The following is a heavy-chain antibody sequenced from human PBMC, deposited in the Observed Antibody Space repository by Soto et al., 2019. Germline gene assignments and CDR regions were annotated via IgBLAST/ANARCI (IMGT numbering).Heavy chain of an antibody. CDR1: GGTFSSYA. CDR2: IIPIFGTA. CDR3: ARDLPPHGYSSSWSEGGYYYGMDV. D-gene: IGHD6-13*01. Sequence: GASVKVSCKASGGTFSSYAISWVRQAPGQGLEWMGGIIPIFGTANYAQKFQGRVTITADKSTSTAYMELSSLRSEDTAVYYCARDLPPHGYSSSWSEGGYYYGMDVWGQGTTVTVSS. J-gene: IGHJ6*02. V-gene: IGHV1-69*06.